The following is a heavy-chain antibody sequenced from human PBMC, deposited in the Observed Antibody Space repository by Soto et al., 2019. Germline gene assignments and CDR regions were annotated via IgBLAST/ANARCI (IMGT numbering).Heavy chain of an antibody. CDR3: ARDLSIAVAGNYYYGMDV. CDR2: IIPIFGTA. D-gene: IGHD6-19*01. V-gene: IGHV1-69*06. CDR1: GGTFSSYA. J-gene: IGHJ6*02. Sequence: QVQLVQSGAEVKKPGSSVKVSCKASGGTFSSYAISWVRQAPGHGLEWMGGIIPIFGTANYAQKFQGRVTITADKSTSTAYMELSSLRSEDTAVYYCARDLSIAVAGNYYYGMDVWGQGTTVTVSS.